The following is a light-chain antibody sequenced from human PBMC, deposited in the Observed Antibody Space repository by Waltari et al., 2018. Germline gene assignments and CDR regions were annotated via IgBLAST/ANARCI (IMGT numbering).Light chain of an antibody. Sequence: EIVLTQSPVTLSLSPGERATLSCRASQSVSTYLAWYQQRPGQAPRLLIYDASNRATGIPARFSGSGSGTDFTLTISSLEPEDFAVYYCQQLSDWPPFTFGPGTKVDIK. V-gene: IGKV3-11*01. CDR3: QQLSDWPPFT. CDR1: QSVSTY. J-gene: IGKJ3*01. CDR2: DAS.